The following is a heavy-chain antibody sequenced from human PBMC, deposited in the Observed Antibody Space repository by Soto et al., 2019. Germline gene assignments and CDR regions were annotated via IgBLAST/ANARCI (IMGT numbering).Heavy chain of an antibody. CDR2: ISGSDGST. Sequence: GGSLRLSCAASGFPFSSNALSWVRLAPGKGLEWVSTISGSDGSTYYADPVKGRVTISRDSSRNTLYLQMNSLRAEDTAVYYCAKEAAAGLYFFDYWGQGTLVTVSS. CDR3: AKEAAAGLYFFDY. V-gene: IGHV3-23*01. J-gene: IGHJ4*02. D-gene: IGHD6-13*01. CDR1: GFPFSSNA.